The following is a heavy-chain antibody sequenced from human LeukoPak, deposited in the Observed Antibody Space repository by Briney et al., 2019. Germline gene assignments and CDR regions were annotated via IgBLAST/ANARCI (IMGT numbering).Heavy chain of an antibody. V-gene: IGHV1-24*01. Sequence: ASVKVSCKVSGYTLTELSMHWVRQAPGKGLEWMGGFDPEDGETIYAQKFQGRVTMTEDTSTDTAYVELSSLRSEDTAVYYCATGSNPYYDSSGYYLDYWGQGTLVTVSS. D-gene: IGHD3-22*01. CDR2: FDPEDGET. CDR3: ATGSNPYYDSSGYYLDY. J-gene: IGHJ4*02. CDR1: GYTLTELS.